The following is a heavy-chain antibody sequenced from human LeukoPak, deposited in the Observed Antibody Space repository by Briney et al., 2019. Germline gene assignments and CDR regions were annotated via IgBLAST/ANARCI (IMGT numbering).Heavy chain of an antibody. Sequence: GGSLRLSCAASGFTFDDYAMHWVRQAPGKGLEWVSGISWNSGSIGYADSVKGRFTISRDNAKNSLYLQMNSLRAEDTALYCCAKGQLRMAAEFDYWGQGTLVTVSS. J-gene: IGHJ4*02. V-gene: IGHV3-9*01. CDR1: GFTFDDYA. CDR3: AKGQLRMAAEFDY. CDR2: ISWNSGSI. D-gene: IGHD2-2*01.